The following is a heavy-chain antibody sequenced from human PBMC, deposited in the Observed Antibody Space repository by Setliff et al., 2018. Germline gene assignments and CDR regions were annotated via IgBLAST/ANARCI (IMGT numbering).Heavy chain of an antibody. J-gene: IGHJ4*02. D-gene: IGHD2-2*01. CDR2: VSHSGST. CDR1: GESFSNYY. CDR3: RLAHCSNNCEEALDY. Sequence: KVSETLSLTCSVDGESFSNYYWSWIRQPPGKGPEWLGEVSHSGSTNYNPSLKSRVTMSVDTSKNQFSLKLNSVTAADTAVYYFRLAHCSNNCEEALDYWSQGTLVTVSS. V-gene: IGHV4-34*01.